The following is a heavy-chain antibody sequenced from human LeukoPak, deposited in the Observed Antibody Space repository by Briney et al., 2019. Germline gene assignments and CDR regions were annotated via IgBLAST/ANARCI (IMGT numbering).Heavy chain of an antibody. D-gene: IGHD2/OR15-2a*01. CDR1: GDTFTDYY. J-gene: IGHJ4*02. CDR3: ARSPNIDAAPLDY. CDR2: VDPEDGET. V-gene: IGHV1-69-2*01. Sequence: GATVKVSCKASGDTFTDYYIHWVQQAPGKGLERMGRVDPEDGETIFTEKFQGRVTITADTSTDTAYMELSSLLSEDTALYYCARSPNIDAAPLDYWGQGTLVTVS.